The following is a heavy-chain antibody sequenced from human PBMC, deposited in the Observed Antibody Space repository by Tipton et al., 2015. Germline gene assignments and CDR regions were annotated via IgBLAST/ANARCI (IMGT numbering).Heavy chain of an antibody. D-gene: IGHD2-15*01. V-gene: IGHV5-51*01. J-gene: IGHJ3*02. CDR1: GYSFNNYW. Sequence: QLVQSGAEVKKSGESLKISCKASGYSFNNYWIGWVRQMPGKGMEWMGIIYPDDSDSTYSPSFRGLVTFSVDKSITTAYLQWSSLEASDSAMYYCARRGCSCDDCSHEALYIWGQGTMVPVSS. CDR2: IYPDDSDS. CDR3: ARRGCSCDDCSHEALYI.